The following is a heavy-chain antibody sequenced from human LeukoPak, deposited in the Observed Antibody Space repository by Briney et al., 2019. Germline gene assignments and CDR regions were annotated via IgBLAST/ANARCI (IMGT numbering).Heavy chain of an antibody. CDR1: GYTFTSYD. D-gene: IGHD4-17*01. CDR3: AREAAADDYGDYGPIDI. CDR2: IIPNFGTR. Sequence: GASVKVSCKASGYTFTSYDTNWVRQAPGQGLEWMGGIIPNFGTRNYAQKFQGRVTMTADKPTSTAFMELRSLRSEDTAVYYCAREAAADDYGDYGPIDIWGQGTMVIVSS. V-gene: IGHV1-69*06. J-gene: IGHJ3*02.